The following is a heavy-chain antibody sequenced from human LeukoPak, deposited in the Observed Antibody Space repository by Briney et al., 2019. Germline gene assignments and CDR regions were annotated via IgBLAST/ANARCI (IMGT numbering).Heavy chain of an antibody. J-gene: IGHJ4*02. V-gene: IGHV3-30*02. Sequence: GGSLRLSCAASGFTFSSYGMHWVRQAPGKGLEWVAFIRYDGSNKYYADSVKGRFTISRDNSKNTLYLQMNSLRAEDTAVYYCAVDIAAAGTADYWGQGTLVTVSS. D-gene: IGHD6-13*01. CDR3: AVDIAAAGTADY. CDR2: IRYDGSNK. CDR1: GFTFSSYG.